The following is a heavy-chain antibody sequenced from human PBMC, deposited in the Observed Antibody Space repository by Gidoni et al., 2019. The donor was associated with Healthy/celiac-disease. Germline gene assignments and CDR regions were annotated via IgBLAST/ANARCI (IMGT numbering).Heavy chain of an antibody. CDR2: IIPIFGTA. CDR3: AREGCSGGSCHGGGRDWFDP. V-gene: IGHV1-69*01. CDR1: GGTFSTYA. J-gene: IGHJ5*02. D-gene: IGHD2-15*01. Sequence: QVQLVQSGAEVKKPGSSVKVSCKASGGTFSTYAISWVRQAPAQGLEWMGGIIPIFGTANYAQKFQGRVTITADESTSTAYMELSSLRSEDTAVYYCAREGCSGGSCHGGGRDWFDPWGQGTLVTVSS.